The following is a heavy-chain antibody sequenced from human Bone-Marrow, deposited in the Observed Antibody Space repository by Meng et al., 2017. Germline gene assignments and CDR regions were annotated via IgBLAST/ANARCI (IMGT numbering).Heavy chain of an antibody. CDR1: GGSFGGYY. Sequence: QWGGACLLPPYDTLSLTCAACGGSFGGYYWSWIRQPPGKGLEWIGEINHSGSTNYNPSIKSRVTISVDTSKNQFSLKLSSVTAADTAVYYCARGTRPLLFQHWGQGTLVTVSS. CDR3: ARGTRPLLFQH. J-gene: IGHJ1*01. CDR2: INHSGST. D-gene: IGHD1-1*01. V-gene: IGHV4-34*01.